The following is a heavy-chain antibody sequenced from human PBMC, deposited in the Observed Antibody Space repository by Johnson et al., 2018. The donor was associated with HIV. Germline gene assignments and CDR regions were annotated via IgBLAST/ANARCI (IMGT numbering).Heavy chain of an antibody. CDR1: GFIFSNYG. CDR2: IRFDGSNN. Sequence: QVQLVESGGGVVQPGGYLRLSCAASGFIFSNYGMHWVRQAPGKGLEWVAFIRFDGSNNYSADSVKGRFNISRANSKNTLSLQMNSLRAEDTAVYYCAKVADPDCGGDCYSWLFAFDIWGRGTMVTVSS. CDR3: AKVADPDCGGDCYSWLFAFDI. V-gene: IGHV3-30*02. D-gene: IGHD2-21*02. J-gene: IGHJ3*02.